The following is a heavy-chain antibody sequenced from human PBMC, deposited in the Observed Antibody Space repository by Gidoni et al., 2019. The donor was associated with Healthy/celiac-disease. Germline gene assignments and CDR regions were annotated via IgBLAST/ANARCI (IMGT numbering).Heavy chain of an antibody. CDR1: GFTFSSYA. Sequence: QVQLVESGGGVVQPGRSLRLSCAASGFTFSSYAMHWVRQAPGKGLEWVAVISYDGSNKYYADSVKGRFTISRDNSKNTLYLQMNSLRAEDTAVYYCARDGLLWFGELLLSNYYGMDVWGQGTTVTVSS. V-gene: IGHV3-30-3*01. D-gene: IGHD3-10*01. CDR2: ISYDGSNK. J-gene: IGHJ6*02. CDR3: ARDGLLWFGELLLSNYYGMDV.